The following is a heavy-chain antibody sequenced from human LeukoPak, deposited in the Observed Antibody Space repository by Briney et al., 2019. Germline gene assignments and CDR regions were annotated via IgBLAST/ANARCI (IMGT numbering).Heavy chain of an antibody. CDR2: IKQDGSEK. D-gene: IGHD2-21*02. Sequence: TGGSLRLSCAASGFTFSSYWMSWVRQAPGKGLEWVANIKQDGSEKYYVDSVKGRFTISRDNAKNSLYLQMNSLRAEDTAVYYCARDFRETADWFDPWGQGTLVTVSS. CDR3: ARDFRETADWFDP. CDR1: GFTFSSYW. V-gene: IGHV3-7*01. J-gene: IGHJ5*02.